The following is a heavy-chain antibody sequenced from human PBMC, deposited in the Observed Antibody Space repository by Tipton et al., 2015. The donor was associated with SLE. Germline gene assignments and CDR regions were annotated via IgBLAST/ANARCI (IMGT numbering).Heavy chain of an antibody. CDR1: GFTVSSNY. D-gene: IGHD1/OR15-1a*01. CDR2: ISSSSSTI. J-gene: IGHJ4*02. Sequence: QLVQSGGDLIQPGGSLRLSCAASGFTVSSNYMSWVRQAPGKGLEWVSYISSSSSTIYYADSVKGRFTISRDNAKNSLYLQMNSLRAEDTAVYYCARDNNDYWGQGTLVTVSS. V-gene: IGHV3-48*01. CDR3: ARDNNDY.